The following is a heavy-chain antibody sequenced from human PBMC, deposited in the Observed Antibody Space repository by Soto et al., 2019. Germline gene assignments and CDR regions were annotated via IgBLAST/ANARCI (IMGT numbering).Heavy chain of an antibody. V-gene: IGHV4-30-4*01. CDR2: IYYSGST. J-gene: IGHJ6*02. CDR3: ARDIVVVLAAIESPHYYYYGMDV. CDR1: GGSISSGDYY. Sequence: PSETLSLTCTVSGGSISSGDYYWSWIRQPPGKGLEWIGYIYYSGSTYYNPSLKSRVTISVDTSKNQFSLKLSSVTAADTAVYYCARDIVVVLAAIESPHYYYYGMDVWGQGTTVTVSS. D-gene: IGHD2-2*02.